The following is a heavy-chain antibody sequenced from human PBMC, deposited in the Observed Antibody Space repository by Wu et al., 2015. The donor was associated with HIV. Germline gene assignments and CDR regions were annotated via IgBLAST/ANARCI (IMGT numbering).Heavy chain of an antibody. V-gene: IGHV1-2*02. CDR3: ARSARDYYGSGSHQYYFDY. CDR2: INPNSGGT. Sequence: QVQLVQSGAEVKKPGASVKVSCKASGYTFTGYYMHWVRQAPGQGLEWMGWINPNSGGTNYAQKFQGRVTMTRDTSISTAYMELSRLRSDDTAVYYCARSARDYYGSGSHQYYFDYWAREPWSPSPQ. D-gene: IGHD3-10*01. J-gene: IGHJ4*02. CDR1: GYTFTGYY.